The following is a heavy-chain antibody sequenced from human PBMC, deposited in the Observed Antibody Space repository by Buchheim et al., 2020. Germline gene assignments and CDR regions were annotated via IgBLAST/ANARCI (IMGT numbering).Heavy chain of an antibody. Sequence: QLQLQESGPGLVKPSETLSLTCTVSGASISSSSYYWGWIRQPPGKGLEWIGSIYYSGSTYYNPPLKSRVTISVDTSKNQFSLKLSSVTAADTAVYYCARHQSEVDSSLGYWGQGTL. CDR1: GASISSSSYY. D-gene: IGHD6-13*01. J-gene: IGHJ4*02. CDR2: IYYSGST. CDR3: ARHQSEVDSSLGY. V-gene: IGHV4-39*01.